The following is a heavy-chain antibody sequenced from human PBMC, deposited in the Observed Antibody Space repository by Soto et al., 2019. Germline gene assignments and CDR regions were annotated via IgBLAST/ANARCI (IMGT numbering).Heavy chain of an antibody. D-gene: IGHD3-16*01. Sequence: EVQLVESGGGLVQPGGSLRLSCAASGFTFSSYWMSWVRQAPGKGLEWVANIKQDGSEKSNVDSVKRRFTISKANAKNSRYLKMNSLTAEDTAVYYCAGGGGNFDYWGQGTLVTVSS. CDR3: AGGGGNFDY. V-gene: IGHV3-7*04. CDR2: IKQDGSEK. J-gene: IGHJ4*02. CDR1: GFTFSSYW.